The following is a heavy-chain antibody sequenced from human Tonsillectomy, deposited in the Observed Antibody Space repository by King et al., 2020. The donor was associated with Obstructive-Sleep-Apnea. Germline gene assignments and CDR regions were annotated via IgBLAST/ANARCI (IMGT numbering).Heavy chain of an antibody. J-gene: IGHJ3*01. CDR1: GFSLSTSGVG. CDR3: VYRRSLDVHAFHV. V-gene: IGHV2-5*02. Sequence: TLKESGPTLVKPTQTLTLTCTFSGFSLSTSGVGVGWIRQLPGKALEWLALIYWDDDYRYRPSLRNRLTVTKDTSKNQVVLTMTNMDPVATATFYCVYRRSLDVHAFHVWGQGTMVTVSS. CDR2: IYWDDDY. D-gene: IGHD5-24*01.